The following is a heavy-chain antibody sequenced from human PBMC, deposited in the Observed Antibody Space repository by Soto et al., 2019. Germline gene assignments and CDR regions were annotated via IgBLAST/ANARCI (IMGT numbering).Heavy chain of an antibody. CDR3: ATLDTAEIQTAAY. Sequence: GGSLRLSCTASGFTFSNSWMSWVRQAPGKGLEWVANIKQDGSVKNYVDSVKGRFTISRDNAKNSLYLQMNSLRVEDTAVYYCATLDTAEIQTAAYWGQGTLVTVSS. CDR1: GFTFSNSW. J-gene: IGHJ4*02. CDR2: IKQDGSVK. D-gene: IGHD2-15*01. V-gene: IGHV3-7*02.